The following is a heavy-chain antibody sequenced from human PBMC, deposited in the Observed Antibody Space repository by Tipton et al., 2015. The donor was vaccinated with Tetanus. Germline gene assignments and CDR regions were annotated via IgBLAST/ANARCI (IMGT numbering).Heavy chain of an antibody. Sequence: TLSLTCTVSGGSIRSDNYYWNWIRQPPGKGLEWLAYISNSGGSNSNYPLKSRITVSQDTSKNQFSLRLTSVTAADTAVYYCARANYEFPKKGPFDSWGQGALVIVSS. V-gene: IGHV4-61*01. CDR3: ARANYEFPKKGPFDS. CDR1: GGSIRSDNYY. J-gene: IGHJ4*02. CDR2: ISNSGGS. D-gene: IGHD3-3*01.